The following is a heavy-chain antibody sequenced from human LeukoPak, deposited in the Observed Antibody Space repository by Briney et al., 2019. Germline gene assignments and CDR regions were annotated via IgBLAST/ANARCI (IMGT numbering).Heavy chain of an antibody. J-gene: IGHJ4*02. V-gene: IGHV4-30-4*08. D-gene: IGHD2-2*02. Sequence: PSETLSLTCPVSGGSISSGDYYWSWIRQPPGKGLEWIGYIYYSGSTYYNPSLKSRVTISVDTSKNQFSLKLSSVTAADTAVYYCARTDCSSTSCYISFDYWGQGTLVTVSS. CDR3: ARTDCSSTSCYISFDY. CDR2: IYYSGST. CDR1: GGSISSGDYY.